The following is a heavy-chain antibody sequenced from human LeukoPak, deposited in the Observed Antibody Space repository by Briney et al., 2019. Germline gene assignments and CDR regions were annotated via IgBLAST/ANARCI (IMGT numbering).Heavy chain of an antibody. CDR3: ARAKTSGSYLYDY. D-gene: IGHD1-26*01. CDR1: GFTFSKYS. J-gene: IGHJ4*02. Sequence: PGGSLRLSCAASGFTFSKYSMNWVRQAPGKGLEWVSSISTSSTYTYYADSMKGRFTVSRDNAKKSLYLQMSSLRAEDTAVYYCARAKTSGSYLYDYWGQGTLVTVSS. V-gene: IGHV3-21*01. CDR2: ISTSSTYT.